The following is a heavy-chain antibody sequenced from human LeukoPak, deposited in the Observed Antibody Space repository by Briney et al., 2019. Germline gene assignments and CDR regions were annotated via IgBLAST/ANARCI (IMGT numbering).Heavy chain of an antibody. CDR2: IYHSGST. CDR3: ARLTLRRDIVVVWWFDP. D-gene: IGHD2-2*01. CDR1: GYSISGGYY. Sequence: SETLSLTCAVSGYSISGGYYWGWIRQPPGKGLEWIGSIYHSGSTYYNPSLKSRVTISVDTSKNQFSLKLSSVTAADTAVYYCARLTLRRDIVVVWWFDPWGQGTLVTVSS. V-gene: IGHV4-38-2*01. J-gene: IGHJ5*02.